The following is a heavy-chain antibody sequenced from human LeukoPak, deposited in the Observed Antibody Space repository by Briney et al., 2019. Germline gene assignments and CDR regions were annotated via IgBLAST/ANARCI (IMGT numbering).Heavy chain of an antibody. D-gene: IGHD3-16*01. J-gene: IGHJ3*02. CDR3: TRGVITFGGAQEHAFDI. CDR1: GFTFGDYA. V-gene: IGHV3-49*03. CDR2: IRSKAYGGTT. Sequence: GGSLRLSCTASGFTFGDYAMSWFRQAPGKGLEWVGFIRSKAYGGTTEYAASVKGRFTISRDDSKSIAYLQMNSLKTEDTAVYYCTRGVITFGGAQEHAFDIWAKGQWSPSLQ.